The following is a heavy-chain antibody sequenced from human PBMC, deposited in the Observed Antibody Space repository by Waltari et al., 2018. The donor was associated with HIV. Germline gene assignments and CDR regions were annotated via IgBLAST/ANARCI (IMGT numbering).Heavy chain of an antibody. J-gene: IGHJ4*02. Sequence: EVQLVESGGGLVQPGGSLRLSCVASGFTFSYHAMDWVRQAPGKGLGWVSYISSNSSTSYHVDTVKGRFTISRDNAKNSLYLQMNSLRDEDTAVYYCVRVGTSFDYWGQGTPVTVSS. V-gene: IGHV3-48*02. CDR3: VRVGTSFDY. CDR1: GFTFSYHA. CDR2: ISSNSSTS. D-gene: IGHD2-8*01.